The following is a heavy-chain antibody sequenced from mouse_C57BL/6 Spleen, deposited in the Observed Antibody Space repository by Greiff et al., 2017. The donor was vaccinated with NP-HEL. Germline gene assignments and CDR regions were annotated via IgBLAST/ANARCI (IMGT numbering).Heavy chain of an antibody. Sequence: VKLQESGAELVRPGTSVKMSCKASGYTFTNYWIGWAKQRPGHGLEWIGDIYPGGGYTNYNEKFKGKATLTADKSSSTAYMQFSSLTSEDSAIYYCARSRYGSSPYWYFDVWGTGTTVTVSS. D-gene: IGHD1-1*01. CDR2: IYPGGGYT. CDR1: GYTFTNYW. CDR3: ARSRYGSSPYWYFDV. V-gene: IGHV1-63*01. J-gene: IGHJ1*03.